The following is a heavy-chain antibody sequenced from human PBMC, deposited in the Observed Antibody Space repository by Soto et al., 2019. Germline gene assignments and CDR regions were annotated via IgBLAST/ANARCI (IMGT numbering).Heavy chain of an antibody. D-gene: IGHD3-22*01. V-gene: IGHV3-74*01. Sequence: EVQLVESGGGLVQPGGSLRLSCAASGFTFSSYWMHWVHQAPGKGLVWVSRINSDGSSTSYADSVKGRFTISRDNAKNTLYLQMNSLRAEDTAVYYCARGYYDSSGYYFDAFDIWGQGTMVTVSS. CDR2: INSDGSST. J-gene: IGHJ3*02. CDR1: GFTFSSYW. CDR3: ARGYYDSSGYYFDAFDI.